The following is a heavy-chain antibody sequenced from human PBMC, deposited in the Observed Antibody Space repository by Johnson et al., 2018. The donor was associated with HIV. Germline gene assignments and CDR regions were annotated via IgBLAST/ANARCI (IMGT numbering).Heavy chain of an antibody. Sequence: VQLVESGGGVVRPGGSLRLSCAASGFTFDEYGMSWVRQAPGKGLEWVSGINWNGGTTGYADSVKGRFTISRDNAKNSLYLQMNSLRAEDTALYYCARGAYYYDSSGGNDAFDIWGQGTMVTVSS. CDR2: INWNGGTT. J-gene: IGHJ3*02. V-gene: IGHV3-20*04. CDR1: GFTFDEYG. CDR3: ARGAYYYDSSGGNDAFDI. D-gene: IGHD3-22*01.